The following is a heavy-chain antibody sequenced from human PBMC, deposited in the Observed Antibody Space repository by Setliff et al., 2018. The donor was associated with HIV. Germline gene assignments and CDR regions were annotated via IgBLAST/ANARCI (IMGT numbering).Heavy chain of an antibody. CDR3: ARLTTTYYYDSSAYYHPV. Sequence: SETLPLTCTVSGGSISSYYWSWIRQPPGKRLEWIGCIYYTGSTNYNHSLKSRVTISVDTSKNQFSLKLSSVTAAATAVFYCARLTTTYYYDSSAYYHPVWGQGTLVTVSS. CDR2: IYYTGST. J-gene: IGHJ4*02. V-gene: IGHV4-59*12. D-gene: IGHD3-22*01. CDR1: GGSISSYY.